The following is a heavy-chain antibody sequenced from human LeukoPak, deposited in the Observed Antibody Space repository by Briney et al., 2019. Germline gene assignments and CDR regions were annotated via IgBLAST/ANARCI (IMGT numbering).Heavy chain of an antibody. CDR1: GFTFSAYS. Sequence: GGSLRLSCAASGFTFSAYSMNWVRQAPGKGLEWVSSISSSSSYIYYADSVKGRFTISRDNAKNSLYLQMNSLRAEGTAVYYCARADRLGAALLASFDYWGQGALVTVSS. CDR2: ISSSSSYI. CDR3: ARADRLGAALLASFDY. J-gene: IGHJ4*02. D-gene: IGHD3-16*01. V-gene: IGHV3-21*01.